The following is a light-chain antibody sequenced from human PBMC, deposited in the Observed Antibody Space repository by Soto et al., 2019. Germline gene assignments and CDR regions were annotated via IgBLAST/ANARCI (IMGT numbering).Light chain of an antibody. CDR3: RQYGRSLEFA. V-gene: IGKV3-20*01. CDR1: QTVTNNF. CDR2: GAS. Sequence: IVLTQSPGTLSLSPGERATLSCRASQTVTNNFLAWYQEKPGRGPRLLIYGASTRYTGIPDRFSGSGSGTDFTLTISRLDPEDFAVYYCRQYGRSLEFAVGGGTKVEIK. J-gene: IGKJ4*01.